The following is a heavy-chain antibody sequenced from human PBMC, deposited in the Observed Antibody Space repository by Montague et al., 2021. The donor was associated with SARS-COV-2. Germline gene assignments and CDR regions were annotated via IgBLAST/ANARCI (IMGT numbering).Heavy chain of an antibody. V-gene: IGHV4-34*01. CDR3: ARWISRLRGVDE. D-gene: IGHD3-10*01. Sequence: SETLSLTCAVYGGSFSGYYWTWIRQAPGKGPEWIGEITHRGSTTYNPSLESRVTISVDTSKKQFSLELRSVTAADTAVYYCARWISRLRGVDEWGQGTLVTVSS. CDR1: GGSFSGYY. CDR2: ITHRGST. J-gene: IGHJ4*02.